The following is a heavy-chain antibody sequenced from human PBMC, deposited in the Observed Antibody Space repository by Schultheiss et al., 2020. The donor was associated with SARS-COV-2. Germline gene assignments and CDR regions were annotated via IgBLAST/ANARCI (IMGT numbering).Heavy chain of an antibody. CDR2: ISGSGGST. D-gene: IGHD3-22*01. CDR3: ARIEVYYYDSSGDY. Sequence: GGSLRLSCAASGFTFSSYAMSWVRQAPGKGLEWVSAISGSGGSTYYADSVKGRFTISRDNSKNTLYLQMNSLRAEDTAVYYCARIEVYYYDSSGDYWGQGTLVTVSS. V-gene: IGHV3-23*01. J-gene: IGHJ4*02. CDR1: GFTFSSYA.